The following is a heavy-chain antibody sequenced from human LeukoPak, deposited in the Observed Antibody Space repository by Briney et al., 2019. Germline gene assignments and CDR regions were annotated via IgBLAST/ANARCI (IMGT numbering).Heavy chain of an antibody. V-gene: IGHV6-1*01. D-gene: IGHD3-16*01. CDR2: IYYTYKWFN. CDR3: ARQFGNYMAY. J-gene: IGHJ4*02. CDR1: GSSVSSNSDA. Sequence: SQALSLTFAISGSSVSSNSDAWHWIRQSPSKGLEWVGRIYYTYKWFNDYAVSVKSRITIHPDTSKNKFTLQLNTVTPEYTAVYYCARQFGNYMAYWGQGTLVTVSS.